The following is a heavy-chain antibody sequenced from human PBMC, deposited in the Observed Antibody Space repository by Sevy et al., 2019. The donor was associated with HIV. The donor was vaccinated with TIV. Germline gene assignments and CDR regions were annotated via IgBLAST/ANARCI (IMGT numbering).Heavy chain of an antibody. CDR2: ISYDGSNK. V-gene: IGHV3-30*04. CDR3: ARDGSIAADGKLDY. J-gene: IGHJ4*02. Sequence: AGSLRLSCAASGFTFSSYAMHWVRQAPGKALEWVAVISYDGSNKYYADSVKGRFTISRDNSKNTLYLQMNSLRAEDTAVYYCARDGSIAADGKLDYWGQGTLVTVSS. D-gene: IGHD6-13*01. CDR1: GFTFSSYA.